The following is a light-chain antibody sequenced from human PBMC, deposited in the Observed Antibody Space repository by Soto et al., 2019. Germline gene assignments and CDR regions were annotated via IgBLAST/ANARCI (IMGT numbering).Light chain of an antibody. CDR2: SAS. V-gene: IGKV1-12*01. J-gene: IGKJ5*01. Sequence: DIQMTQAPSSVSASVGDRVTITCRASQGISSWLAWYQQKPGKAPKLLIYSASSLHSGVPSRFSGSRSGTDFTLTISSLQPEDCAIYFCQQANSFPITFGQGTRLEIK. CDR3: QQANSFPIT. CDR1: QGISSW.